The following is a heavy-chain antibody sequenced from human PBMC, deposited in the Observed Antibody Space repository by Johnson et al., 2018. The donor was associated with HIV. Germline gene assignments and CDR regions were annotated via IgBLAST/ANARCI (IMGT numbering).Heavy chain of an antibody. V-gene: IGHV3-11*04. CDR3: ARSRHGGIQPSDAVDV. CDR2: ISGSGSII. Sequence: QVQLVESGGGLVKPGGSLRLSCAASGFTFSDHYMSWIRQTPGQGLQWVSYISGSGSIIYSTDSVQGRFTISRDNVKNSLYLPIDSLRPEDTAVYYCARSRHGGIQPSDAVDVWGQGTMVTVSA. CDR1: GFTFSDHY. J-gene: IGHJ3*01. D-gene: IGHD3-16*01.